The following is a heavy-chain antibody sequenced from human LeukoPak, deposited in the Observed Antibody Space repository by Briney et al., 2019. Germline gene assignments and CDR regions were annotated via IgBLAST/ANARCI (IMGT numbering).Heavy chain of an antibody. D-gene: IGHD1-26*01. J-gene: IGHJ6*02. CDR1: GGSISSYY. CDR2: IYYSGST. CDR3: ARGNSGSYRGTLYYYGMDV. Sequence: SETLSLTCTVSGGSISSYYWSWIRQPPGKGLEWIGYIYYSGSTNYNPSLKSRVTISVDTSKNQFSLKLSSVTAADTAVYYCARGNSGSYRGTLYYYGMDVWGQGTTVTVSS. V-gene: IGHV4-59*01.